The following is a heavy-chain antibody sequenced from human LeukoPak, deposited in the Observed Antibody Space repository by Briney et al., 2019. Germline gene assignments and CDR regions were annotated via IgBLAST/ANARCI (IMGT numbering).Heavy chain of an antibody. V-gene: IGHV4-59*12. CDR2: IYYSGST. Sequence: PSETLSLTCTVSGGSISSYYWSWIRQPPGKGLEWIGYIYYSGSTNYNPSLKSRVTISVDTSKNQFSLKLSSVTAADTAVYYCARDSGCSSSSCRTTFDYWGQGTLVTVSS. CDR1: GGSISSYY. CDR3: ARDSGCSSSSCRTTFDY. D-gene: IGHD2-2*01. J-gene: IGHJ4*02.